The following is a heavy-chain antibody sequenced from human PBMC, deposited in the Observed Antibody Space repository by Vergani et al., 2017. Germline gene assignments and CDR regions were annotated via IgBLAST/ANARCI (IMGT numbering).Heavy chain of an antibody. J-gene: IGHJ6*02. CDR3: ARLARPYYYYGMDV. CDR2: IYTSGST. Sequence: QVQLQESGPGLVKPSQTLSLTCTVSGGSISSGSYYWSWIRQPAGKGLEWIGRIYTSGSTNYNPSLKSRVTISVDTSKNQFSLKLSSVTAADTAVYYCARLARPYYYYGMDVWGQGTTVTVSS. CDR1: GGSISSGSYY. V-gene: IGHV4-61*02.